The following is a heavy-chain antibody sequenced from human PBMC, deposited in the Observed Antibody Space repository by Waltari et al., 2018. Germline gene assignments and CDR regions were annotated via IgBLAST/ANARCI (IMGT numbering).Heavy chain of an antibody. CDR1: GFTVSSTY. Sequence: EVQLVESGGGLIQPGGSLRLSCAASGFTVSSTYMSWVRQAPGKGLEWVSVIYSGGSTYYADSVKGRFTISRDNSKNTLYLQMNSLRAEDTAVYYCARDICGGDCYPDYWGQGTLVTVSS. CDR3: ARDICGGDCYPDY. V-gene: IGHV3-53*01. CDR2: IYSGGST. J-gene: IGHJ4*02. D-gene: IGHD2-21*02.